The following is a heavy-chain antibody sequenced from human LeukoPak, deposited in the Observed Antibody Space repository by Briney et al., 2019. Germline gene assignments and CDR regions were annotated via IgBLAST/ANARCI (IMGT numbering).Heavy chain of an antibody. CDR3: ARDRRYFDTGGLGGPDY. J-gene: IGHJ4*02. Sequence: GGSLRLSCATSGFPFSTYTMNWVRQAPGKGLEWVSSISSSSSYIHYADSMKGRFTVSRDNAKNSLYLQLNNVRAEDTAVYYCARDRRYFDTGGLGGPDYWGQGTLITVSS. CDR1: GFPFSTYT. V-gene: IGHV3-21*01. D-gene: IGHD2-8*02. CDR2: ISSSSSYI.